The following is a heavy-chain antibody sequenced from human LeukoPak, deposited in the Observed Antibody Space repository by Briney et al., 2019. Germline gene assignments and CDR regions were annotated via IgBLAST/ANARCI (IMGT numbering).Heavy chain of an antibody. D-gene: IGHD2-8*02. V-gene: IGHV3-23*01. CDR2: ISGSGGST. J-gene: IGHJ4*02. CDR3: AKDLYCTGGVCYDY. CDR1: GFTFSSYA. Sequence: PGGSLRLSCAASGFTFSSYAMSWVRQAPEKGLEWVSAISGSGGSTYYADSVKGRFTISRDNSKNTLYLQMNSLRAEDTAVYYCAKDLYCTGGVCYDYWGQGTLVTVSS.